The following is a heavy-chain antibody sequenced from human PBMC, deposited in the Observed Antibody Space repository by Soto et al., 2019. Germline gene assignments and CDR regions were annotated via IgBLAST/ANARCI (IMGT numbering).Heavy chain of an antibody. D-gene: IGHD2-15*01. CDR2: IIPIFGTA. J-gene: IGHJ6*02. V-gene: IGHV1-69*06. CDR1: GGTFSSYA. CDR3: ARDADIVVVVAATVNYYYGMDV. Sequence: ASVKVSCKASGGTFSSYAISCVRQAPGQGLEWMGGIIPIFGTANYAQKFQGRVTITADKSTSTAYMELSSLRSEDTAVYYCARDADIVVVVAATVNYYYGMDVWGQGTTVTVSS.